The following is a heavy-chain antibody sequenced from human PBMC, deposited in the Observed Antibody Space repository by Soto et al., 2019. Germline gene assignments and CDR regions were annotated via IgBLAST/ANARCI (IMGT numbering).Heavy chain of an antibody. D-gene: IGHD3-3*01. J-gene: IGHJ6*02. CDR2: MNPNSGNT. CDR3: ARGREVCPNAGPLGIHDLEG. V-gene: IGHV1-8*01. Sequence: ASVKVSCKASRYTFISYDINWVRQATGQGLEWMGWMNPNSGNTGYAQKFQGRITMTRNTSINTAYMELSSLGSEDTAVYYCARGREVCPNAGPLGIHDLEGWGQGTTVSVSS. CDR1: RYTFISYD.